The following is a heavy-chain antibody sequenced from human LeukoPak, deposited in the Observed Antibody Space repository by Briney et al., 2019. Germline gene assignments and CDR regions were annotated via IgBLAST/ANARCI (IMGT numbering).Heavy chain of an antibody. J-gene: IGHJ3*02. Sequence: SETLSLTCSVSGGSITSSSYYWGWIRQPPGKGLEWLGSVYFSGNTYYNPSLKSRVTISVDTSKNQFSLKLSSVTAADTAVYYCARGVIDSSGDHDAFDIWGQGTMVTVSS. D-gene: IGHD3-22*01. CDR1: GGSITSSSYY. CDR2: VYFSGNT. V-gene: IGHV4-39*07. CDR3: ARGVIDSSGDHDAFDI.